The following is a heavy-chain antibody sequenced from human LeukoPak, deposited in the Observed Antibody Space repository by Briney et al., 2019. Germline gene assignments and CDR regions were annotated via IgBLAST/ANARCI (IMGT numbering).Heavy chain of an antibody. CDR2: INTNTGNP. J-gene: IGHJ4*02. CDR1: GYTFTSYA. CDR3: ARDIQLWYQSYYFDY. V-gene: IGHV7-4-1*02. D-gene: IGHD5-18*01. Sequence: ASVKVSCKASGYTFTSYAMNWVRQAPGQGLEWMGWINTNTGNPTYAQGFTGRFVFSLDTSVSTAYLQISSLKAEDTAVYYCARDIQLWYQSYYFDYWGQGTLVTVSP.